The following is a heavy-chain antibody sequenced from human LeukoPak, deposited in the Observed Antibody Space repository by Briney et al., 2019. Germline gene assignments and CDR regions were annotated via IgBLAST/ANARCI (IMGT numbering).Heavy chain of an antibody. CDR3: ARGFGYYDSSGYYYYYYYMDV. Sequence: SETLSLTCAVYGGSFSGYYWSWIRQPPGKGLEWIGEINHSGSTNYNPSLKSRFTISVDTSKNQFSLKLSSVTAADTAVYYCARGFGYYDSSGYYYYYYYMDVWGKGTTVTVSS. V-gene: IGHV4-34*01. CDR1: GGSFSGYY. D-gene: IGHD3-22*01. CDR2: INHSGST. J-gene: IGHJ6*03.